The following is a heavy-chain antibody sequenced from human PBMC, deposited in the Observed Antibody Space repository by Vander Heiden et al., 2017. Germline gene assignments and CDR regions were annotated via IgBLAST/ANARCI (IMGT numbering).Heavy chain of an antibody. V-gene: IGHV3-15*01. D-gene: IGHD3-22*01. J-gene: IGHJ4*02. CDR3: TTDLLFDSSGYRFDY. Sequence: SCAASGFTFSNAWMSWVRQAPGKGLEWVGRIKRKAGGGTTDYAAPVKGRFTISRDDSKSTLYLQMNSLKTEDTAVYYCTTDLLFDSSGYRFDYWGQGTLVTVSS. CDR2: IKRKAGGGTT. CDR1: GFTFSNAW.